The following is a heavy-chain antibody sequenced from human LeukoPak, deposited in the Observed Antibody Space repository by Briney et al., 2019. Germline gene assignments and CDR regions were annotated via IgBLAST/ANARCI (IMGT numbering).Heavy chain of an antibody. CDR2: IYYSGST. D-gene: IGHD5-24*01. CDR1: DGSISSYY. J-gene: IGHJ3*02. CDR3: AGRLWRRDGYNLSAFDI. Sequence: PWETLSLPCTVSDGSISSYYWTWIRQPPGKGLEWIGYIYYSGSTNYNPSLKSRVAMSVDTSKNQFSLKLSSVTAADTAVYYCAGRLWRRDGYNLSAFDIWGQGTMVTVSS. V-gene: IGHV4-59*01.